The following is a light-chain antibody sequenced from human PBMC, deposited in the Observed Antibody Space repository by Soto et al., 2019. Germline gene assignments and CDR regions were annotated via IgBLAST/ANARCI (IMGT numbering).Light chain of an antibody. Sequence: QSALTQPASVSGSPGQSITISCTGTSSDVGGYDFVSWYQQYPGKAPKLLIYDVTNRPSGVSNRFSGSKSGNTAALTISGLQPEDEADYYCSSYTTRSTLVVFGGGTKLTVL. CDR2: DVT. CDR3: SSYTTRSTLVV. J-gene: IGLJ2*01. CDR1: SSDVGGYDF. V-gene: IGLV2-14*01.